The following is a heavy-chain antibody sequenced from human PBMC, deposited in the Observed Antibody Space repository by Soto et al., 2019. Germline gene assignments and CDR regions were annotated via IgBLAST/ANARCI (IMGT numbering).Heavy chain of an antibody. D-gene: IGHD6-25*01. V-gene: IGHV1-3*01. J-gene: IGHJ6*02. CDR1: GYTFTSYA. CDR2: INAGNGNT. Sequence: QVQLVQSGAEVKKPGASVKVSCKASGYTFTSYAMHWVRQAPGQRLEWMGWINAGNGNTKYSQKFQGRVTITRDTSASTAYMEMSSLRSEDTAVYYCARDLDSSATLYYYYYYGMDVWGQGTTVTVSS. CDR3: ARDLDSSATLYYYYYYGMDV.